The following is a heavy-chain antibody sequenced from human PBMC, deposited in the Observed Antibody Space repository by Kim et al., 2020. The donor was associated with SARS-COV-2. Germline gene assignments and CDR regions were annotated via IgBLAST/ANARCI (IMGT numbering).Heavy chain of an antibody. Sequence: GGSLRLSCAASGFTFSSYAMHWVRQAPGKGLEWVAVISYDGSNKYYADSVKGRFTISRDNSKNTLYLQMNSLRAEDTAVYYCARNYGAAAAGYYFDYWGQGTLVTVSS. V-gene: IGHV3-30-3*01. CDR2: ISYDGSNK. CDR3: ARNYGAAAAGYYFDY. CDR1: GFTFSSYA. J-gene: IGHJ4*02. D-gene: IGHD6-13*01.